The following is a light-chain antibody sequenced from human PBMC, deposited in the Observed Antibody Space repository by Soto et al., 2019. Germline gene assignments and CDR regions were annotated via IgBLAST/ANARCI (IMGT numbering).Light chain of an antibody. CDR3: CSYAGSRV. V-gene: IGLV2-23*02. CDR1: SSDVGSYNL. J-gene: IGLJ1*01. CDR2: EVS. Sequence: QSALTQPASVSGSPGQSITLSCTGTSSDVGSYNLVSWYQQHPGKAPKLMIYEVSKRPSGVSNRFSGSKSGNTASLTISGLQAEDEADYYCCSYAGSRVFGTGTKLTVL.